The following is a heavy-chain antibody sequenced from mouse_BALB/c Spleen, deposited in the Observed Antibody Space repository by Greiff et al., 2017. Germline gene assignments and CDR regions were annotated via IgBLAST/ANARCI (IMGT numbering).Heavy chain of an antibody. D-gene: IGHD1-1*01. J-gene: IGHJ2*01. CDR2: ISYSGST. CDR1: GYSITSDYA. CDR3: ARSDYYDSSYDY. Sequence: VQLQQSGPGLVKPSQSLSLTCTVTGYSITSDYAWNWIRQFPGNKLEWMGYISYSGSTSYNPSLKSRISITRDTSKNQFFLQLNSVTTEDTATYYCARSDYYDSSYDYWGQGTTLTVSS. V-gene: IGHV3-2*02.